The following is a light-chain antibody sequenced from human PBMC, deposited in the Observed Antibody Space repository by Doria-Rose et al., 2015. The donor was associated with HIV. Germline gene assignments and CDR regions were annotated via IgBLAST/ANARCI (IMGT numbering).Light chain of an antibody. CDR1: SSDVGGYNY. CDR3: SSYTSSSTFV. Sequence: QSVLTQPASVSGSPGRSITISCTGTSSDVGGYNYVSWYQQHPGNAPKFIIYDVNRRPSGVSNRFSGSKSGNTASLTISGLQAEDEADYYCSSYTSSSTFVFGIGTKVTV. CDR2: DVN. J-gene: IGLJ1*01. V-gene: IGLV2-14*03.